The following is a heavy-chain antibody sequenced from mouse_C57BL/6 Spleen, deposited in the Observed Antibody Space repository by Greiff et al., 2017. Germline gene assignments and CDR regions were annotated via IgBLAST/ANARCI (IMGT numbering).Heavy chain of an antibody. CDR1: GFSLSTFGMG. Sequence: ESGPGILQPSQTLSLTCSFSGFSLSTFGMGVGWIRQPSGKGLEWLAHIWLDDDKYYNPALKSRLTSSKDTSKNQVFLKIANVDTADTATYYCARIGPYYYGSSHWYFDVWGTGTTVTVSS. J-gene: IGHJ1*03. D-gene: IGHD1-1*01. CDR2: IWLDDDK. CDR3: ARIGPYYYGSSHWYFDV. V-gene: IGHV8-8*01.